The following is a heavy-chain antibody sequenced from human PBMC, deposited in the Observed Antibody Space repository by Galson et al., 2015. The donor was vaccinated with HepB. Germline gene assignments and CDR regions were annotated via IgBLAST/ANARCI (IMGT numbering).Heavy chain of an antibody. V-gene: IGHV3-15*01. J-gene: IGHJ4*02. CDR3: ATAQLSLGDDY. CDR1: GFIFSNAW. D-gene: IGHD3-16*01. CDR2: IKSKPNGETI. Sequence: SLRLSCAASGFIFSNAWMSWVRQAPGKGLEWVGRIKSKPNGETIDYAAPVKGRFMISRDDSKNTVYLQMNSLKSEDTAVYYCATAQLSLGDDYWGQGTLVTVSS.